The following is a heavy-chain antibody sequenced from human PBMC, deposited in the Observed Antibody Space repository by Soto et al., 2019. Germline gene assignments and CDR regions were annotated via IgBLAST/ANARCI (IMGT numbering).Heavy chain of an antibody. J-gene: IGHJ5*02. V-gene: IGHV3-23*04. Sequence: VQLVQSGAEVKKPGSSVKVSCKASGGTFSSYAMSWVRQAPGKGLEWVSAISGSGGSTYYADSVKGRFTISRDNSKNTLYLQMNSLRAEDTAVYYCAKGPRGYSYGYNWFDPWGQGTLVTVSS. CDR1: GGTFSSYA. CDR2: ISGSGGST. D-gene: IGHD5-18*01. CDR3: AKGPRGYSYGYNWFDP.